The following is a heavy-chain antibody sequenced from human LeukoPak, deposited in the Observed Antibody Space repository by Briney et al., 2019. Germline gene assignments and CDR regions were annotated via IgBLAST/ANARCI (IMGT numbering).Heavy chain of an antibody. D-gene: IGHD3-3*01. J-gene: IGHJ6*03. CDR1: GGSISSSSYY. Sequence: SETLSLTCTVSGGSISSSSYYWGWIHQPPGKGLEWIGSIYYSGSTYYNPSLKSRVTISVDTSRNQFSLTLTSVTAADTAVYYCARSPAAIFGVAVQTRNYMDAWGKGTTVTVSS. V-gene: IGHV4-39*07. CDR3: ARSPAAIFGVAVQTRNYMDA. CDR2: IYYSGST.